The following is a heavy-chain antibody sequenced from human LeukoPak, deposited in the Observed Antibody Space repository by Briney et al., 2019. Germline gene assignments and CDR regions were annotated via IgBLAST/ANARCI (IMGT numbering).Heavy chain of an antibody. D-gene: IGHD3-22*01. CDR3: ARDGYYYDSSGYSHNWFDP. V-gene: IGHV4-30-4*01. CDR1: GGSISSGDYY. Sequence: ASETLSLTCTVSGGSISSGDYYWSWIRQPPGRGLEWIGYIYFSGSTYYNPSLKSRVTISVDTSKNQFSLKLSSVTAADTAVYYCARDGYYYDSSGYSHNWFDPWGQGTLVTVSS. CDR2: IYFSGST. J-gene: IGHJ5*02.